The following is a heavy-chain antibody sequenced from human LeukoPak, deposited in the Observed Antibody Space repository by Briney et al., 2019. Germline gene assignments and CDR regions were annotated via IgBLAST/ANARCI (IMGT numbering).Heavy chain of an antibody. CDR1: GFTFSRSW. D-gene: IGHD1-26*01. J-gene: IGHJ4*02. Sequence: GGSLRLSCGDSGFTFSRSWMTWVRQAPGKGLEWVANIKEDGSAQNYLDSVKGRFTISRDNAKNSLFLQLNSLSAEDTAVYYCARGYSYLDYWGQGTLVTVSS. V-gene: IGHV3-7*05. CDR2: IKEDGSAQ. CDR3: ARGYSYLDY.